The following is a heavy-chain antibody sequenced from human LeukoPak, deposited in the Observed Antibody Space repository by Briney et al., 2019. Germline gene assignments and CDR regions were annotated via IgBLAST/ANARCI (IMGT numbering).Heavy chain of an antibody. Sequence: GRSLRLSCAASGFTFSSYGMHWVRQAPGKGLEWVAVISYDGSNKHYADSVKGRFTISRDNSKNTLYLQMNSLRAEDTAVYYCAKDPTAGWGYGGNRHYFDYWGQGTLVTVSS. CDR3: AKDPTAGWGYGGNRHYFDY. J-gene: IGHJ4*02. CDR2: ISYDGSNK. CDR1: GFTFSSYG. D-gene: IGHD4-23*01. V-gene: IGHV3-30*18.